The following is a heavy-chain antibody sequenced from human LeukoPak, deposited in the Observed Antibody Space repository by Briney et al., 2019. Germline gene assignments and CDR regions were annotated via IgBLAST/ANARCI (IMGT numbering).Heavy chain of an antibody. CDR1: GYTFTSYD. J-gene: IGHJ5*02. D-gene: IGHD3-22*01. CDR3: ARDVGYCYDSSGIPT. V-gene: IGHV1-8*01. CDR2: MNPNSGNT. Sequence: ASVKVSCKASGYTFTSYDINWVRQATGQGLEWMGWMNPNSGNTGYAQKFQGRVTMTRNTYISTAYMELSRLRSEDTAVYYCARDVGYCYDSSGIPTWGQGTLVTVSS.